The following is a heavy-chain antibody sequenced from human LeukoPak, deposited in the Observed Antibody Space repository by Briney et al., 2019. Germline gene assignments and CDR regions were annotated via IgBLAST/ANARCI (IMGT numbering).Heavy chain of an antibody. CDR3: ARESGSYYFDY. CDR2: IYYSGST. J-gene: IGHJ4*02. D-gene: IGHD1-26*01. CDR1: GGSISSYY. V-gene: IGHV4-59*12. Sequence: SETLSLTCTVSGGSISSYYWSWIRQPPGKGLEWIGSIYYSGSTYYNPSLKSRVTISVDTSKNQFSLKLSSVTAADTAVYYCARESGSYYFDYWGQGTLVTVSS.